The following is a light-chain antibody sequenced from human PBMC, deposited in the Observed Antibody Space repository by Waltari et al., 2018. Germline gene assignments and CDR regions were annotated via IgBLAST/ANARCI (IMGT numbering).Light chain of an antibody. J-gene: IGKJ4*01. CDR1: QSVRSN. Sequence: IVMTQSPATLSVSPGERPTLSCRASQSVRSNLAWYQQKPGQAPRLLIYDASTRATGVPARFSGSGSGTEFTLTISSLEPEDFAVYYCQQRSNWPPALTFGGGTKVEIK. CDR2: DAS. V-gene: IGKV3-15*01. CDR3: QQRSNWPPALT.